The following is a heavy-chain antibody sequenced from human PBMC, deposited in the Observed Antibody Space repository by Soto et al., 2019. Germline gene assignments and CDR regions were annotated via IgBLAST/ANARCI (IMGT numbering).Heavy chain of an antibody. CDR3: AREVAPAALPPSSLMDV. Sequence: GGSLRLSCAASGLTIISLWMHWVRRAPGKGLVWVSRINSVGSSTSYADSVRGRFTISRDNAKNTLYLQMNSLRVEDTAVYYCAREVAPAALPPSSLMDVWGQGTKVTVSS. CDR2: INSVGSST. V-gene: IGHV3-74*01. D-gene: IGHD2-2*01. J-gene: IGHJ6*02. CDR1: GLTIISLW.